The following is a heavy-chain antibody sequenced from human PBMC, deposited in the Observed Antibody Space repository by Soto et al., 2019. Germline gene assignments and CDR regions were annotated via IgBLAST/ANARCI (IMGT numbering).Heavy chain of an antibody. Sequence: SETLSLTCTVSGGSISSSSYYWGWIRQPPGKGLEWIGSIYYSGSTYYNPSLKSRVTISVDTSKNQFSLKLSSVTAADTAVYYCARPGYYFWSGYYYYYYYMDVWGKGTTVTVSS. D-gene: IGHD3-3*01. CDR2: IYYSGST. CDR3: ARPGYYFWSGYYYYYYYMDV. V-gene: IGHV4-39*01. CDR1: GGSISSSSYY. J-gene: IGHJ6*03.